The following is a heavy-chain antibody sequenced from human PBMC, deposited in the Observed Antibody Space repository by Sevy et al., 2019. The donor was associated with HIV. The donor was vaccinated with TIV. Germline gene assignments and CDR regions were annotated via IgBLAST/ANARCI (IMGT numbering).Heavy chain of an antibody. CDR1: GFTFSKYS. CDR2: LSFGCGEI. V-gene: IGHV3-23*01. J-gene: IGHJ4*02. D-gene: IGHD2-8*01. Sequence: GGSLRLSCAASGFTFSKYSMSWVRQPPGKGLEWVSTLSFGCGEINYVHSVKGRFTISRDNSKSSVYLQMNNLRPEDTAVYYCAREGCTKPHDYWGQGTLVTVSS. CDR3: AREGCTKPHDY.